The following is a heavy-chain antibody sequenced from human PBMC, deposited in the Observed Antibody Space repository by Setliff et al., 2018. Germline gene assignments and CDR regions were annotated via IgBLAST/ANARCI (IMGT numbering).Heavy chain of an antibody. Sequence: PSETLSLTCTVSGGSITDENSWWAWIRQPAGKRPEWLGLIYIRGGTDYNPSLKSRVTISLDTSRNQFSLNLTSVTAADTAVYYCARGGRPNPRRGGSGSHYKGPIDYWGQGTLVTVSS. CDR1: GGSITDENSW. V-gene: IGHV4-61*02. J-gene: IGHJ4*02. D-gene: IGHD3-10*01. CDR2: IYIRGGT. CDR3: ARGGRPNPRRGGSGSHYKGPIDY.